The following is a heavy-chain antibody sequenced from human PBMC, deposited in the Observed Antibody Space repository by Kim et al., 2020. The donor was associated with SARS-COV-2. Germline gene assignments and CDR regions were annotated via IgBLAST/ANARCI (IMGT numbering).Heavy chain of an antibody. CDR2: ISGSGGST. CDR1: GFTFSSYA. J-gene: IGHJ5*02. V-gene: IGHV3-23*01. Sequence: GGSLRLSCAASGFTFSSYAMSWVRQAPGKGLEWVSAISGSGGSTYYADSVKGRFTISRDNSKNTLYLQMNSLRAEDTAVYYCAKDLPTWGYYDSSGGFDPWGQGTLVTVSS. D-gene: IGHD3-22*01. CDR3: AKDLPTWGYYDSSGGFDP.